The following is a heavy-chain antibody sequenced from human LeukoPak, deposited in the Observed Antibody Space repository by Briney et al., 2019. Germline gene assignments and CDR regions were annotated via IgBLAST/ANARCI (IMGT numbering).Heavy chain of an antibody. Sequence: ASVKVSCKASGYTFTSYGIIWVRQAPGQGLEWMGWISAYNGNTNYAQKLQGRVTMTTDTSTSTAYMELRSLRSDDTAVYYCARVTTTGPRGAFDIWGQGTMVTVSS. J-gene: IGHJ3*02. V-gene: IGHV1-18*01. CDR2: ISAYNGNT. CDR1: GYTFTSYG. CDR3: ARVTTTGPRGAFDI. D-gene: IGHD4-11*01.